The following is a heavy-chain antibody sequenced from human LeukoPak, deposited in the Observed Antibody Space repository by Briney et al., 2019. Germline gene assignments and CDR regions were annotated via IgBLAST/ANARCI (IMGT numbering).Heavy chain of an antibody. Sequence: PAGGSLRLSCAASGFTFSSYWMHWVRQAPGKGLVWVSRINSDGSSTSYADSVKGRFTISRDNAKNTLYLQMNSLRAEDTAVYYCARVDYGDFTAGKDYWGQGTLVTVSS. D-gene: IGHD4-17*01. CDR1: GFTFSSYW. CDR2: INSDGSST. CDR3: ARVDYGDFTAGKDY. J-gene: IGHJ4*02. V-gene: IGHV3-74*01.